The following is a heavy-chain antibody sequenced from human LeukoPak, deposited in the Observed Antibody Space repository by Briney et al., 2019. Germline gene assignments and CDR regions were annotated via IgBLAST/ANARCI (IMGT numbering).Heavy chain of an antibody. J-gene: IGHJ4*02. D-gene: IGHD3-10*01. V-gene: IGHV4-4*08. CDR1: GGSISSYY. Sequence: SETLSLTCSVSGGSISSYYWSWIRQAPGKGLEWIGYIYSSGSTNYNPSLKSRVTISVDTSKNQFSLKLSSVTAADTAVYYCARDGSGSYYLEDYWGQGTLVTVSS. CDR2: IYSSGST. CDR3: ARDGSGSYYLEDY.